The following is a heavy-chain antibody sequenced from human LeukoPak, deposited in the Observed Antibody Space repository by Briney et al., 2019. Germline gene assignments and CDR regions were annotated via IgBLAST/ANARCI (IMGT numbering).Heavy chain of an antibody. V-gene: IGHV4-4*02. D-gene: IGHD3-3*02. J-gene: IGHJ6*02. CDR1: GASISSSNW. CDR3: ARAHFIASYYYGVDV. Sequence: PSETLSLTCAVSGASISSSNWWSWVRQPPGKGLEWIGNIYYSGNTYYSPSLTSRVTISVDTSKNQFSLKLSSVSAADTAVYYCARAHFIASYYYGVDVWGQGTTVSVSS. CDR2: IYYSGNT.